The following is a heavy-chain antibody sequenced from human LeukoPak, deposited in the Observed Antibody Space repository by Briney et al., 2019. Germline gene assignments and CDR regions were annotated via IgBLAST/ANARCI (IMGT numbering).Heavy chain of an antibody. CDR1: GYPFNRYA. CDR3: ARGYSGSYYGFDS. CDR2: INTATGDP. Sequence: ASVKVSCKTSGYPFNRYAMNWVRQAPGQGLECMGWINTATGDPMYAQGFTGRFVFSFDTSVSTAYLQIRSLKTEDTAVYYCARGYSGSYYGFDSCGQGTLVTVSS. V-gene: IGHV7-4-1*02. J-gene: IGHJ4*02. D-gene: IGHD1-26*01.